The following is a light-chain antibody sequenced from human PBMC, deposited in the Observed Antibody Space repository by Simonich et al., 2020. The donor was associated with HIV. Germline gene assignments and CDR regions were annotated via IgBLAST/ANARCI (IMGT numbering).Light chain of an antibody. V-gene: IGLV2-14*03. CDR1: SSDVGGYNY. CDR2: AVR. CDR3: SSYISSSTLYV. Sequence: QSALTQPASGSGSPGQSITISCTGTSSDVGGYNYVSWYQQHPGKAPKLIIYAVRNRPSGVSNRFSGSKSGNTASLTISGLQADDEADYYCSSYISSSTLYVFGTGTKVTVL. J-gene: IGLJ1*01.